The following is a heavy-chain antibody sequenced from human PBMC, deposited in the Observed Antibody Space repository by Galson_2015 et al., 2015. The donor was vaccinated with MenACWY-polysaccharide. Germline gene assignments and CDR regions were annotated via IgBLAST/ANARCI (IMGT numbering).Heavy chain of an antibody. Sequence: SLRLSCAASGFTFSSSWMHWVRQAPGKGLVWVSRILSDGSSTSYADSVRGRFTISRDNAKNMLHLQMNGLRGEDTAVYYCTRVCIPATGVAFDIWGQGTMVTVSS. D-gene: IGHD6-13*01. V-gene: IGHV3-74*01. CDR1: GFTFSSSW. J-gene: IGHJ3*02. CDR2: ILSDGSST. CDR3: TRVCIPATGVAFDI.